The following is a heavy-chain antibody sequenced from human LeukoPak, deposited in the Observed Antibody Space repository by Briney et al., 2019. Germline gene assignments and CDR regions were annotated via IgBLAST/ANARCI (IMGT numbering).Heavy chain of an antibody. D-gene: IGHD3-10*01. Sequence: GGSLRLSCAASGFTVGTKYMNWVRQAPGKGLEWVSILYSGDDTYYADSVRGRFIVSRDSSKNTLYPHMSALRAEDTAVYYCARVGDHYHWYLHLWGRGTLVTVSS. V-gene: IGHV3-53*01. CDR1: GFTVGTKY. CDR2: LYSGDDT. CDR3: ARVGDHYHWYLHL. J-gene: IGHJ2*01.